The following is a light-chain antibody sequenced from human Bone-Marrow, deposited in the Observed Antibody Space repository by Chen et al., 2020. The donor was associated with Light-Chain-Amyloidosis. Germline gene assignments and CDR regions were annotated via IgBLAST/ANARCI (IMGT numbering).Light chain of an antibody. CDR3: SSYTITNTLV. Sequence: QSALPQPSSVSGPPGQSITISSTGTSRDAGGDNNVSWYQQHPDKAPKLMIYEVTNRPSWVPDRFSGSKSDNTASLTISGLQTEDEADYFCSSYTITNTLVFGSGTRVTVL. CDR1: SRDAGGDNN. J-gene: IGLJ1*01. V-gene: IGLV2-14*01. CDR2: EVT.